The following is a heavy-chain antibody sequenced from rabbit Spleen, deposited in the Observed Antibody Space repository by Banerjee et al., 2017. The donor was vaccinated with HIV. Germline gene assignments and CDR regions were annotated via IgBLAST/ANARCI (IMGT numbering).Heavy chain of an antibody. V-gene: IGHV1S45*01. J-gene: IGHJ4*01. CDR2: INIVTGKS. CDR3: ARGSAAMTMVITGFYLNL. CDR1: GVSFSDKDV. D-gene: IGHD2-1*01. Sequence: QEQLVESGGGLVKPEGSLTLTCKASGVSFSDKDVMCWVRQAPGKGLEWIACINIVTGKSVYASWAKGRFIMSRTSSTTVTLQMTSLTAADTATYFCARGSAAMTMVITGFYLNLWGPGTLVTVS.